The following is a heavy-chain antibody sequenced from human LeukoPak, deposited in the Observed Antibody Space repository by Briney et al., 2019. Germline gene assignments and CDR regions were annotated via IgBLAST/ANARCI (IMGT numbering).Heavy chain of an antibody. D-gene: IGHD6-19*01. V-gene: IGHV4-59*01. J-gene: IGHJ5*02. Sequence: PSETLSLTCTVSGGSISSYYWSWIRQPPGKGLEWIGYIYYSGSTNYNPSLKSRVTISVDTSKNQFSLKLSSVTAADTAVYYCAKGAVREYSSGWYPWGQGTLVTVSS. CDR2: IYYSGST. CDR3: AKGAVREYSSGWYP. CDR1: GGSISSYY.